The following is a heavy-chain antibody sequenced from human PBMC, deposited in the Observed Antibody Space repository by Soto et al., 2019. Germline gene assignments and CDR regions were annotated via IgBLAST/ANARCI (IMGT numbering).Heavy chain of an antibody. V-gene: IGHV4-34*01. J-gene: IGHJ6*02. CDR3: ARGPYCTNGVCYPMLGLGMDV. CDR1: GGSFSGYY. CDR2: INHSGST. D-gene: IGHD2-8*01. Sequence: QVPLQQWGAGLLKPSETLSLTCAVYGGSFSGYYWSWIRQPPGKGLEWIGEINHSGSTNYNPSLKSRVTISVDTSKNQFSLKLSSVTAADTAVYYCARGPYCTNGVCYPMLGLGMDVWGQGTTVTVSS.